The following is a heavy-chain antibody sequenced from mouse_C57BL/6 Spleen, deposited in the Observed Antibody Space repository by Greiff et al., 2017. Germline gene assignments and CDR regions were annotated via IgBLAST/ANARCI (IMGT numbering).Heavy chain of an antibody. Sequence: QVQLQQSGAELVRPGASVTLSCKASGYTFTDYEMHWVKQTPVHGLEWIGAIDPEPGGTAYNQKFQGKAILTADKSSSTAYMELRSLTSEDSAVYYCTRWKTPSFDYWGQGTTLTVSS. CDR1: GYTFTDYE. V-gene: IGHV1-15*01. CDR2: IDPEPGGT. J-gene: IGHJ2*01. CDR3: TRWKTPSFDY.